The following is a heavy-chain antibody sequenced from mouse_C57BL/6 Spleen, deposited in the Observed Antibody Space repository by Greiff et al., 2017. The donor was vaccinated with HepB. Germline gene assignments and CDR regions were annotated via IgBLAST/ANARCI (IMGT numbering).Heavy chain of an antibody. J-gene: IGHJ3*01. CDR3: ARGDYYGSRSWLAY. CDR1: GYSITSGYD. Sequence: EVKLQESGPGLVKPSQSLSLTCTVTGYSITSGYDWHWIRHFPGNKLEWMGYISYSGSTNYNPSLKSRISITHDTSKNHFFLKLNSVTTKDTATYYCARGDYYGSRSWLAYWGQGTLVTVSA. CDR2: ISYSGST. D-gene: IGHD1-1*01. V-gene: IGHV3-1*01.